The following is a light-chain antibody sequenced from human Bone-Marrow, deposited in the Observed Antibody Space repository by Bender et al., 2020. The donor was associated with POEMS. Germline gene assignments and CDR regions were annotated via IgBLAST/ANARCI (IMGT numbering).Light chain of an antibody. V-gene: IGLV2-14*02. J-gene: IGLJ3*02. CDR3: VAWDASLNGWV. CDR1: SSDVGSYNL. Sequence: QSALTQPASVSGSPGQSSTISCTGTSSDVGSYNLVSWYQQHPGKAPKLLIHEVTKRPSGVPDRFSGSKSGTSASLAITGLQSDDEAIYFCVAWDASLNGWVFGGGTKLTVL. CDR2: EVT.